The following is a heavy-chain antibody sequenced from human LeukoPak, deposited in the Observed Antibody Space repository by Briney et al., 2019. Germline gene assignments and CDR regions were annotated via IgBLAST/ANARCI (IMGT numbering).Heavy chain of an antibody. CDR1: GFTFSSYA. V-gene: IGHV3-30*04. D-gene: IGHD6-13*01. J-gene: IGHJ6*04. CDR2: ISYDGSNK. CDR3: ARYISWWDV. Sequence: PGGSLRLSRAASGFTFSSYAMHWVHQAPGKGLEWVAVISYDGSNKYYADSVRGRFTISRDNAKNSLYLQMNTLRPEDTAVYYCARYISWWDVWGKGTTVTISS.